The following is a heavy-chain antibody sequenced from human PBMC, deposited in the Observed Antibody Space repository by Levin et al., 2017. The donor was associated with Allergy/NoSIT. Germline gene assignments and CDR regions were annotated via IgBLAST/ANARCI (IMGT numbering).Heavy chain of an antibody. CDR2: ITGSGNTT. D-gene: IGHD6-19*01. J-gene: IGHJ4*02. V-gene: IGHV3-23*01. CDR3: AKAGAVAGSYYFDY. Sequence: ETLSLTCAASGFTFRSYAMSWVRQAPGKGLEWVSAITGSGNTTYYAGSVKGRFSISRDNSKNTLSLQMNSLRVEDTAVYYCAKAGAVAGSYYFDYWGQGTLVTVSS. CDR1: GFTFRSYA.